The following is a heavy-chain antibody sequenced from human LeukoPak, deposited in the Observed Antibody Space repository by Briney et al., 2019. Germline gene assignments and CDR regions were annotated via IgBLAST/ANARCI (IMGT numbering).Heavy chain of an antibody. V-gene: IGHV4-59*01. CDR3: ARYCSSSSCPPPRDAFDI. CDR2: IYYSGST. D-gene: IGHD2-2*01. Sequence: SETLSLTCTVSGGSISSYYWSWIRQPPGKGLEWIGYIYYSGSTNYNPSLKSRVTISVDTSKNQFSLKLSSVTAADTAVYYCARYCSSSSCPPPRDAFDIWGQGTIVTVSS. CDR1: GGSISSYY. J-gene: IGHJ3*02.